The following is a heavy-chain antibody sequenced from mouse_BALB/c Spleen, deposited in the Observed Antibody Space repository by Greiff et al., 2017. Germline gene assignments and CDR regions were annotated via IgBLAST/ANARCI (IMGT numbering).Heavy chain of an antibody. CDR1: GYSITSDYA. V-gene: IGHV3-2*02. D-gene: IGHD2-1*01. CDR2: ISYSGST. CDR3: ARWDYGKSYYAMDY. Sequence: DVQLQESGPGLVKPSQSLSLTCTVTGYSITSDYAWNWIRQFPGNKLEWMGYISYSGSTSYNPSLKSRISITRDTSKNQFFLQLNSVTTEDTATYYCARWDYGKSYYAMDYWGQGTSVTVSS. J-gene: IGHJ4*01.